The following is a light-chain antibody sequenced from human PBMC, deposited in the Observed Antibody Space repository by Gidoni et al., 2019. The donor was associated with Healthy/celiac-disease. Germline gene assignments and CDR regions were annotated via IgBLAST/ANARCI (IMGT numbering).Light chain of an antibody. CDR3: QQSYSTPRT. CDR1: QRISSY. V-gene: IGKV1-39*01. CDR2: AAS. J-gene: IGKJ1*01. Sequence: DIQMTQSPSSLSASVGDRVTITCRASQRISSYLNWYQQKPGKAPKLLIYAASSVQSGVPSRFSGSGSGTDFTLTISSLQPEDFATYYCQQSYSTPRTFXXXTKVEIK.